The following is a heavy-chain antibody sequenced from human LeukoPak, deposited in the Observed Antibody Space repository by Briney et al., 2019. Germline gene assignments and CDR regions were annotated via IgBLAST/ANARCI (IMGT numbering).Heavy chain of an antibody. V-gene: IGHV4-59*01. CDR2: IYYSGST. J-gene: IGHJ4*02. D-gene: IGHD2-15*01. CDR1: GGSISSYY. CDR3: ARSDSGYALDY. Sequence: SETLSLTCTVSGGSISSYYWSWIRQPPGKGLEYIGYIYYSGSTNYNPSLKSRVTISVDTPKNQFSLKLSSVTAADTAVYYCARSDSGYALDYWGQGTLVTVSS.